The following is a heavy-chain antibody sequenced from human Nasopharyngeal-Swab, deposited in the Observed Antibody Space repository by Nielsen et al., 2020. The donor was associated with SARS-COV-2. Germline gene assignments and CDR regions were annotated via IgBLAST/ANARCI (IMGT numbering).Heavy chain of an antibody. J-gene: IGHJ3*02. CDR3: ASRYYYDSSGDAFDI. V-gene: IGHV1-69*13. Sequence: SSVKVSFQASRGTFSSYAISWVRQAPAQGLEWMGGIIPIFGTANYAHKFQGRVTITADESTSTAYMELSSLRSEDTAVYYCASRYYYDSSGDAFDIWGQGTMVTVSS. CDR1: RGTFSSYA. CDR2: IIPIFGTA. D-gene: IGHD3-22*01.